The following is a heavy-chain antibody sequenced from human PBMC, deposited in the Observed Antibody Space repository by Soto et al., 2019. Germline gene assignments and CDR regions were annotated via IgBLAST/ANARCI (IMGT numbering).Heavy chain of an antibody. CDR3: ATDLFPDYADAWVTFRPADY. Sequence: QVELVQSGAEVKKPGASVKVSCKVSGYTLTELSMHWVRQAPGKGLEWMGVFDAEDGAASYAQNFQGRVTMTVDTYTDTAYMEVTSLRSEDTAVYYCATDLFPDYADAWVTFRPADYWGQGTQVTVSS. CDR1: GYTLTELS. J-gene: IGHJ4*02. CDR2: FDAEDGAA. V-gene: IGHV1-24*01. D-gene: IGHD3-16*02.